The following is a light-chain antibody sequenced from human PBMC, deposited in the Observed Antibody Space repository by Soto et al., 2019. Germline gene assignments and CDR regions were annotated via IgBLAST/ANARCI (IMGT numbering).Light chain of an antibody. CDR1: QSVGSY. Sequence: EVLLTQSPATLSLSPGERATLSCRASQSVGSYLAWSHQKPGQAPRLLIYDASKRATDIPTRFSGSGSGTDFTLTISSLEPEDFAVYYCQQRNNWPRITFGQGTRLEIK. CDR3: QQRNNWPRIT. J-gene: IGKJ5*01. V-gene: IGKV3-11*01. CDR2: DAS.